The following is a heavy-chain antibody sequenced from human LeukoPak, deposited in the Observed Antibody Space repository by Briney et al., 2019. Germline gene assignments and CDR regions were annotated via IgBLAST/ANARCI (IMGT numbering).Heavy chain of an antibody. D-gene: IGHD6-19*01. CDR2: IIPIFGTA. J-gene: IGHJ4*02. V-gene: IGHV1-69*05. CDR1: GYTFTSYY. Sequence: ASVKVSCKASGYTFTSYYMHWVRQAPGQGLEWMGRIIPIFGTANYAQKFQGRVTITTDESTSTAYMELSSLRSEDTAVYYCARVPLSSGWYLFDYWGQGTLVTVSS. CDR3: ARVPLSSGWYLFDY.